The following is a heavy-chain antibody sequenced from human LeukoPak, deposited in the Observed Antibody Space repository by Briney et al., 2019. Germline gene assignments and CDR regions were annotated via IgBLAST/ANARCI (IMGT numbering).Heavy chain of an antibody. CDR3: ARLWAAAGTYNWFDP. CDR2: IIPIFGTA. CDR1: GGTFSSYA. Sequence: GASVKVSCKASGGTFSSYAISWVRQAPGQGLEWMGGIIPIFGTANYAQKFQGRVTITADESTSTAYMELSSLRSEDTAVYYCARLWAAAGTYNWFDPWGQGTLVTVSS. V-gene: IGHV1-69*13. D-gene: IGHD6-13*01. J-gene: IGHJ5*02.